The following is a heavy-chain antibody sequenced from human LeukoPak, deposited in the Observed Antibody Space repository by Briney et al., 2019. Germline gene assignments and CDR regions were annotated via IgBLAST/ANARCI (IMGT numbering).Heavy chain of an antibody. CDR2: MNPNSGNT. CDR3: ARGYGGLYYYYGMDV. J-gene: IGHJ6*02. Sequence: ASVKVSCKASGYTFTSYDINWVRQATGQGLEWMGWMNPNSGNTGYAQKFQGRVTMTRNISISTAYMELSSLRSEDTAVYYCARGYGGLYYYYGMDVWGQGTTVTVSS. D-gene: IGHD4-23*01. CDR1: GYTFTSYD. V-gene: IGHV1-8*01.